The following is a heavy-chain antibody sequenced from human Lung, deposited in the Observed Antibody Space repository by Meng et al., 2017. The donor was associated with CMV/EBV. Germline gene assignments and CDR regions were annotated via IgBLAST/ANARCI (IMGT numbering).Heavy chain of an antibody. CDR2: IKQDGSEK. Sequence: GESLKISCAASGFTFSSYWMSWVRQAPGKGLEWVANIKQDGSEKYYVDSVKGRFTISRDNAKNSLYLQMNSLRAEDTAVYYCARDQRPEYYDFWSGYLGKGGYYGMDVWGQGTTVTGSS. CDR1: GFTFSSYW. V-gene: IGHV3-7*01. CDR3: ARDQRPEYYDFWSGYLGKGGYYGMDV. J-gene: IGHJ6*02. D-gene: IGHD3-3*01.